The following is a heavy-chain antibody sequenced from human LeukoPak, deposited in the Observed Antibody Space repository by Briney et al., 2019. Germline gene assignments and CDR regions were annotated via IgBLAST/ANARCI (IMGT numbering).Heavy chain of an antibody. Sequence: SETLSLTCTVSGGSISSGSYYWSWIRQPAGKGLEWIGSIYYSGSTYYNPSLKSRVTISVDTSKNQFSLKLSSVTAADTAVYYCARQGSSRGYFDYWGQGTLVTVSS. CDR1: GGSISSGSYY. V-gene: IGHV4-39*01. CDR3: ARQGSSRGYFDY. CDR2: IYYSGST. J-gene: IGHJ4*02. D-gene: IGHD3-10*01.